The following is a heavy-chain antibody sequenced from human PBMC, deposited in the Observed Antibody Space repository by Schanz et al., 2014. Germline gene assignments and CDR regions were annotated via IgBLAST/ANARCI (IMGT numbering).Heavy chain of an antibody. V-gene: IGHV3-23*04. CDR2: ISGSGGNT. J-gene: IGHJ3*02. D-gene: IGHD4-17*01. CDR1: GFSFGNYG. Sequence: EVQLAESGGGLVQPGGSLRLSCAASGFSFGNYGMSWVRQAPGRGLEWVSIISGSGGNTYYADAVRGRFTISRDNSKNTLYLQMNSLRAEDTAVYYCARKMKLGVYGGKGHDSLDIWGQGTMVTVSS. CDR3: ARKMKLGVYGGKGHDSLDI.